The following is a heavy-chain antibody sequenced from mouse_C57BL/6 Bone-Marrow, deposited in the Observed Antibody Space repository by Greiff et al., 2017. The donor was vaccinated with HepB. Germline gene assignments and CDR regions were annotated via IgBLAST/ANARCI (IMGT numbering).Heavy chain of an antibody. D-gene: IGHD1-1*01. Sequence: VQLQQPGAELVKPGASVKVSCKASGYTFTSYWMHWVKQRPGQGLEWIGRIHPSDSDTNYNQKFKGKATLTVDKSSSTAYMQLSSLTSEDSAVYYCASPTTVVHYYAMDYWGQGTSVTVSS. CDR1: GYTFTSYW. V-gene: IGHV1-74*01. J-gene: IGHJ4*01. CDR2: IHPSDSDT. CDR3: ASPTTVVHYYAMDY.